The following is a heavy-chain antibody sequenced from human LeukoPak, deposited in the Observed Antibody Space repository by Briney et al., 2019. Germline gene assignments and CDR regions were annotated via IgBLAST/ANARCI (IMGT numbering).Heavy chain of an antibody. CDR1: GFTFSSYA. V-gene: IGHV3-30-3*01. CDR3: ARDGYYYDIRYYFDY. Sequence: GGSLRLSRAASGFTFSSYAMHWVRQAPGKGLEWVAVISYDGSNKYYADSVKGRFTISRDNSKNTLYLQMNSLRAEDTAVYYCARDGYYYDIRYYFDYWGQGTLVTVSS. CDR2: ISYDGSNK. J-gene: IGHJ4*02. D-gene: IGHD3-22*01.